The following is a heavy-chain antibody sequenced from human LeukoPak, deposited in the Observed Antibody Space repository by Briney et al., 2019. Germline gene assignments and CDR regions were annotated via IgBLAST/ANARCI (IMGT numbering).Heavy chain of an antibody. V-gene: IGHV3-66*02. CDR3: AREAWYYYGSGSYSNWFDP. CDR2: IYSGGST. CDR1: GFTVSRNY. J-gene: IGHJ5*02. Sequence: GGSLRLSCAASGFTVSRNYMSWVRQAPGKGLEWVSVIYSGGSTYYADSVKGRFTISRDNSKNTLYLKMNSLRAEDTAVYYCAREAWYYYGSGSYSNWFDPWGQGTLVTVSS. D-gene: IGHD3-10*01.